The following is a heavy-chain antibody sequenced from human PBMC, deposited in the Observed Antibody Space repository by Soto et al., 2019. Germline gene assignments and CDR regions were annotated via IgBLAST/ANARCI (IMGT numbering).Heavy chain of an antibody. J-gene: IGHJ5*02. Sequence: QITLKESGPTLVKPTQTLTLTCTFSGFSLTTSGVGVGWIRQSPGKALEWLALIYWNDDQWYSPSLKSRLTITNETSKCQVVLKMTNMDPVDTATYFCARARRITMIGVVSWFDPWGQGTLVTVSS. D-gene: IGHD3-3*01. CDR1: GFSLTTSGVG. CDR3: ARARRITMIGVVSWFDP. V-gene: IGHV2-5*01. CDR2: IYWNDDQ.